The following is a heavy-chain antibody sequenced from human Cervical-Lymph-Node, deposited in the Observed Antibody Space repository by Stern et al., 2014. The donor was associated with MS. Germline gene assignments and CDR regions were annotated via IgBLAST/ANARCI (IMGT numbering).Heavy chain of an antibody. J-gene: IGHJ4*02. Sequence: QLVQSGAEVKKPGSSVKVSCKAAGGTFNNYAISWVRQAPGQGLEWMGAFIPIFDTTNYAQKFQGRFTITADESTSTAYMELTSLISEDTAVYYCARDLGYSGTYYDYWGQGTLVTVSS. CDR3: ARDLGYSGTYYDY. D-gene: IGHD1-26*01. V-gene: IGHV1-69*01. CDR1: GGTFNNYA. CDR2: FIPIFDTT.